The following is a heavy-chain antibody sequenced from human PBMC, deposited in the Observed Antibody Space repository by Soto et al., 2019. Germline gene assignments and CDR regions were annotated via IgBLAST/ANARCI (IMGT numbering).Heavy chain of an antibody. J-gene: IGHJ4*02. CDR2: IYHSGST. CDR3: EGLRWSGPHTFDS. Sequence: QVQLQESGPGLVKPSGTLSLTCVVSNDSISSSNWWNWVRQPPGKGLEWIGEIYHSGSTSYNPSLKSRVTISVDKSKNQFSLKMYSVTAADTAVYYCEGLRWSGPHTFDSWGRGTLVTVSS. V-gene: IGHV4-4*02. D-gene: IGHD3-3*01. CDR1: NDSISSSNW.